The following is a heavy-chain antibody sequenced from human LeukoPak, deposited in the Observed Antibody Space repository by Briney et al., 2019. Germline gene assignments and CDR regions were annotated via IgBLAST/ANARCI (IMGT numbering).Heavy chain of an antibody. CDR1: GGSISSYY. V-gene: IGHV4-4*07. D-gene: IGHD3-10*01. CDR2: IYASGST. J-gene: IGHJ5*02. Sequence: SETLSLTCTVSGGSISSYYWSWIRQPAGKGLEWIGRIYASGSTNYNPSLKSRVTMSVDTSKNQFSLKLSSVTAADTAVYYCARDGSGSYYSWFDPWGQGTLVTVSS. CDR3: ARDGSGSYYSWFDP.